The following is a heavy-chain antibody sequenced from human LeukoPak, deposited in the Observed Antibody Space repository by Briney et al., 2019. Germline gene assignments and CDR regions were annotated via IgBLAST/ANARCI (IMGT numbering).Heavy chain of an antibody. CDR3: AKVGLDGDYHYYYYYMDV. J-gene: IGHJ6*03. CDR2: IRYDGSNK. CDR1: GFTFSSYG. V-gene: IGHV3-30*02. D-gene: IGHD4-17*01. Sequence: GGSLRLSCAASGFTFSSYGMHWVRQAPGKGLEWVAFIRYDGSNKYYADSVKGRFTISRDNSKNTLYLQMNSLRAEDTAAYYCAKVGLDGDYHYYYYYMDVWGKGTTVTISS.